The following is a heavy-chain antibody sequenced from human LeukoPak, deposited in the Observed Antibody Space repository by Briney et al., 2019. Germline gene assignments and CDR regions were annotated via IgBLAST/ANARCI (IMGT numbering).Heavy chain of an antibody. CDR3: AKALGDCSGGSCDAFDI. CDR1: GFTFSSYA. V-gene: IGHV3-30-3*01. Sequence: GGSLRLSCAASGFTFSSYAMHWVRQAPGKGLEWVAVISYDGSNKYYADSVKGRFTISRDNSKNTLYLQMNSLRAEDTAVYYCAKALGDCSGGSCDAFDIWGQGTMVTVSS. J-gene: IGHJ3*02. CDR2: ISYDGSNK. D-gene: IGHD2-15*01.